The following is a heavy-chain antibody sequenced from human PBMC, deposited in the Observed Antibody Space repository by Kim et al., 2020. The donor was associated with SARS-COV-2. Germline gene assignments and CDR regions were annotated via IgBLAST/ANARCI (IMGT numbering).Heavy chain of an antibody. CDR3: ARGLMVRGSNWFDP. J-gene: IGHJ5*02. CDR1: GGSFSGYY. D-gene: IGHD3-10*01. V-gene: IGHV4-34*01. Sequence: SETLSLTCAVYGGSFSGYYWSWIRQPPGKGLEWIGEINHSGSTNYNPSLKSRVTISVDTSKNQFSLKLSSVTAADTAVYYCARGLMVRGSNWFDPWGQGT. CDR2: INHSGST.